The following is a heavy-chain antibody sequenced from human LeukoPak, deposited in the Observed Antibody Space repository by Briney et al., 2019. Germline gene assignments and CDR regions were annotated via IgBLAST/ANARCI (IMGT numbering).Heavy chain of an antibody. Sequence: GGSLRLSCAVSGFTFNTFGMNWVRQAPGKGLQWVSSISPGSSYNYYEDSVRGRFTISRDDAKNSLYLQMDSLTAGDTAVYYCVRDDSAWLYWGQGALVTVS. J-gene: IGHJ4*02. CDR3: VRDDSAWLY. CDR2: ISPGSSYN. D-gene: IGHD2-15*01. V-gene: IGHV3-21*01. CDR1: GFTFNTFG.